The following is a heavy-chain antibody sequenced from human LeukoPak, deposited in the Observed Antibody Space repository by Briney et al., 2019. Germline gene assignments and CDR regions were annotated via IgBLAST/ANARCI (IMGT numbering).Heavy chain of an antibody. CDR2: ISISSSYI. Sequence: GGSLRLSCAASGFTFSSYSMNWVRQAPGKGLEWVSSISISSSYIYYADSLKGRFTISRDNAKNSLYLQMNSLSAEDTAVYYCASTYGDYGGELGYWGQGPLVTVSS. V-gene: IGHV3-21*01. J-gene: IGHJ4*02. CDR3: ASTYGDYGGELGY. CDR1: GFTFSSYS. D-gene: IGHD4-17*01.